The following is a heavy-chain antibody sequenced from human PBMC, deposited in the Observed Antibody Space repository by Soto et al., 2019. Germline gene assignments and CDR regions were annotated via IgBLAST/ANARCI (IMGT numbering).Heavy chain of an antibody. CDR3: AREKTVTGTTQAYYYYYGMDV. V-gene: IGHV4-31*03. Sequence: QVQLQESGPGLVKPSQTLSLTCTVSGGSISSGGYYWSWIRQHPGKGLEWIGYIYYSGSTYYNPSLKSRVTISVDTSKNQFSLKLSSVTAADTAVYYCAREKTVTGTTQAYYYYYGMDVWGQGTTVTVSS. CDR2: IYYSGST. J-gene: IGHJ6*02. CDR1: GGSISSGGYY. D-gene: IGHD1-7*01.